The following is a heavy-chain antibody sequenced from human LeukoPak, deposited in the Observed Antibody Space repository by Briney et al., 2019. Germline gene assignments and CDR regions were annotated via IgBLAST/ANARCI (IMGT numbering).Heavy chain of an antibody. CDR2: INPNSGGT. J-gene: IGHJ4*02. V-gene: IGHV1-2*02. Sequence: ASVKVSCKASGYTFTGYYMHWVRQAPGQGLEWMGWINPNSGGTDYAQKFQGRVTMTRDTSISTAYMELSRLRSDDTAVYYCARAQEVYSSSSVDYWGQGTLVTVSS. CDR1: GYTFTGYY. D-gene: IGHD6-6*01. CDR3: ARAQEVYSSSSVDY.